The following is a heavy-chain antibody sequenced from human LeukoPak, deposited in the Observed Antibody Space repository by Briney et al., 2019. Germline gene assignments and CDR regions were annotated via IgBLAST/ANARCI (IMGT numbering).Heavy chain of an antibody. J-gene: IGHJ4*02. Sequence: SGGSLRLSCAASGFTFSDYYMSWIRQAPGKGLEWVSYISSSGSTIYYADSVKGRFTISRDNAKNSLYLQMNSLRAEDTAVYHCARDNYYDSSGYPGYWGQGTLVTVSS. V-gene: IGHV3-11*04. D-gene: IGHD3-22*01. CDR1: GFTFSDYY. CDR2: ISSSGSTI. CDR3: ARDNYYDSSGYPGY.